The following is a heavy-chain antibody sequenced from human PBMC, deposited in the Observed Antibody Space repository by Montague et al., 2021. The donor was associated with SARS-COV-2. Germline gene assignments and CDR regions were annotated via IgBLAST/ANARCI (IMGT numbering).Heavy chain of an antibody. CDR2: ISSSSSYI. V-gene: IGHV3-21*01. CDR1: GFTCSSYS. J-gene: IGHJ4*02. Sequence: SLRLSCAASGFTCSSYSMNWVRQAPGKGPEWVSSISSSSSYIYYADSVKGRFTISRDNAKNSLYLQMNSLRAEDTAVYYCARDAHYDILTGYFGYWGQGTLVAVSS. D-gene: IGHD3-9*01. CDR3: ARDAHYDILTGYFGY.